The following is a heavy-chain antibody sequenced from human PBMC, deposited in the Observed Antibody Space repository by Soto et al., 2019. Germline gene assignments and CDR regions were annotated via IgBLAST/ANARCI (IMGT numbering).Heavy chain of an antibody. D-gene: IGHD6-13*01. J-gene: IGHJ6*02. CDR1: GYTFTSYG. CDR3: ARADIAAAGIGDV. CDR2: ISAYNGNK. V-gene: IGHV1-18*01. Sequence: ASVKVSCKASGYTFTSYGISWVRQAPGQGLEWMGWISAYNGNKNYAQKLQGRVTMTTDTSTSTDYMKLRSLRSDDTAEYYCARADIAAAGIGDVWGQGTTVTVPS.